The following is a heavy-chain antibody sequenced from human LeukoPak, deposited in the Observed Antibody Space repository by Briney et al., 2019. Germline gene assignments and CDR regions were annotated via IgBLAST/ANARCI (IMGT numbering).Heavy chain of an antibody. V-gene: IGHV2-5*02. Sequence: SGPTLVKPTQTLKLTCTFSGFSLSTTGVGVGWIRQPPGKALEWLALIYWDADKRYNSSLKRRLTIIKDTSKNQVVLTLTDLDPLDTATYYCAYTSTVVTLFDSWGQGILVTVSS. J-gene: IGHJ4*02. CDR2: IYWDADK. D-gene: IGHD4-23*01. CDR3: AYTSTVVTLFDS. CDR1: GFSLSTTGVG.